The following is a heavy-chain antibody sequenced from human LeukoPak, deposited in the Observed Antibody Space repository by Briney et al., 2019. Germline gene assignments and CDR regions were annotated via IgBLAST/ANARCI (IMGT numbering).Heavy chain of an antibody. CDR1: GFTFSSYA. CDR3: AKYSPREYFAYSNYGTGGYYFDY. J-gene: IGHJ4*02. Sequence: GGSLRLSCAASGFTFSSYAMSWVRQAPGKGLEWVSAISGSGGSTYYADSVKGRFTISRDNSKNTLYLQMNSLRAEDTAVYYCAKYSPREYFAYSNYGTGGYYFDYWGQGTLVTVSS. V-gene: IGHV3-23*01. D-gene: IGHD4-11*01. CDR2: ISGSGGST.